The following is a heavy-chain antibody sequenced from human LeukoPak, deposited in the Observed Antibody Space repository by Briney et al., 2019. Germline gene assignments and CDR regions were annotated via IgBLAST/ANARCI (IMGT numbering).Heavy chain of an antibody. V-gene: IGHV5-51*01. J-gene: IGHJ3*02. D-gene: IGHD3-22*01. CDR2: IYPSDSDT. CDR3: ARPDYYDSSGYYPARGAFDI. Sequence: GESLKISCKGSGYIFTNYWIGWVRQMPGKGLEWMGIIYPSDSDTKYSPSFQGQVTISADKSISTAYLQWSSLKASDTAMYYCARPDYYDSSGYYPARGAFDIWGQGTMVTVSS. CDR1: GYIFTNYW.